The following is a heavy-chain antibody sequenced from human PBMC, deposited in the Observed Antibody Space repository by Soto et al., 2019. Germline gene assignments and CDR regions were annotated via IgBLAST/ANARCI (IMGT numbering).Heavy chain of an antibody. CDR3: ARGIWPPYYFDY. CDR1: GFTFRSYS. V-gene: IGHV3-21*01. J-gene: IGHJ4*02. Sequence: XGSLIVSCASSGFTFRSYSMNLVLEAPGKGLEWVSSISSSSSYIYYADSVKGRFTISRDNAKNSLYLQMNSLRAEDTAVYYCARGIWPPYYFDYWGQGTLVTVSS. CDR2: ISSSSSYI.